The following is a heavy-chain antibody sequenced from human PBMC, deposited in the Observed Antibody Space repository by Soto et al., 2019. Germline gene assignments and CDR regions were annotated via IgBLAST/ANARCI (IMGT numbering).Heavy chain of an antibody. J-gene: IGHJ6*02. CDR2: ISWNSGSI. D-gene: IGHD2-15*01. Sequence: ALRLFCPASGVTFDDYARHWVRQAPGKGLVWVSGISWNSGSIGYADSVKGRFIISRDNAKNSLYLQMNSLRAEDTALYYCAKVVLSLYCGMDVWVQRTTVTVSS. CDR3: AKVVLSLYCGMDV. V-gene: IGHV3-9*01. CDR1: GVTFDDYA.